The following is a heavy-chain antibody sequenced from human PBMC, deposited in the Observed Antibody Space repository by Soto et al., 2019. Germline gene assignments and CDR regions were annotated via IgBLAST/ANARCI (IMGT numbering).Heavy chain of an antibody. Sequence: SETLSLTCAVYGGYFSGYYWSWIRQPPGKGLEWIGEINHSGSTNYNPSLKSRVTISVDTSKNQFSLKLSSVTAADTAVYYCAGGGSIVVSTRRLMDVWGKGTTVTVSS. CDR3: AGGGSIVVSTRRLMDV. CDR1: GGYFSGYY. CDR2: INHSGST. J-gene: IGHJ6*03. V-gene: IGHV4-34*01. D-gene: IGHD3-22*01.